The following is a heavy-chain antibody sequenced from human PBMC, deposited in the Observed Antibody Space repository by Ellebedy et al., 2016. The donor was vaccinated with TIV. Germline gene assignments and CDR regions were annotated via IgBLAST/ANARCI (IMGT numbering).Heavy chain of an antibody. J-gene: IGHJ3*02. V-gene: IGHV1-69*13. D-gene: IGHD3-10*01. CDR1: GDSFRSHA. CDR2: IIPMYATG. CDR3: ARGIHSVGSGSPDEGFDI. Sequence: SVKVSCXASGDSFRSHAISWVRQAPGQGLEWMGGIIPMYATGNYPQRFQDRVTITADESTSTVYMEVNSLRYEDTAVYYCARGIHSVGSGSPDEGFDIWGQGTLVTVAS.